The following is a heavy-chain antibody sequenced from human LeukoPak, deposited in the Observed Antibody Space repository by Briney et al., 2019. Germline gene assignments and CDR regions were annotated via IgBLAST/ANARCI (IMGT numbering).Heavy chain of an antibody. Sequence: GGSLRLSCAASEFTFSSHAMSWVRQAPGKGLEWVSAISAGGGSIYYADSVKGRFTISRDNYKSTLYLLMNSLRAEDTAVYYCARDEDDYAEVEFFLHWGQGTLVTVSS. CDR3: ARDEDDYAEVEFFLH. CDR1: EFTFSSHA. D-gene: IGHD5-12*01. CDR2: ISAGGGSI. J-gene: IGHJ1*01. V-gene: IGHV3-23*01.